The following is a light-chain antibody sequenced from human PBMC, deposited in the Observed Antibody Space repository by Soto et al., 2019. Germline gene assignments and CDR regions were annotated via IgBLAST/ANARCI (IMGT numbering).Light chain of an antibody. V-gene: IGLV2-8*01. CDR1: SGDVGAYDY. CDR3: SSYTSSTNYV. Sequence: QSVLTQPPSASGSPGQSVTISCTGTSGDVGAYDYVSWYQQHPGKAPKLLIYEVTKRPLGVPDRFSGSKSGNAASLTVSGLQAEDEADYYCSSYTSSTNYVFGTGTKVTVL. J-gene: IGLJ1*01. CDR2: EVT.